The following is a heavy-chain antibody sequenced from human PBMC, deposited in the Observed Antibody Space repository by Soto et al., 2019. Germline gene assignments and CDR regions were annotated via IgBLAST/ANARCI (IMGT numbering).Heavy chain of an antibody. J-gene: IGHJ6*03. D-gene: IGHD2-15*01. CDR3: AREGGYCSGGSSYSRGGYYYYYYMDV. CDR2: INAGGGST. V-gene: IGHV1-46*03. CDR1: GYTFSSYA. Sequence: ASVKVSCKASGYTFSSYAMHWVRQAPGQGLEWMGRINAGGGSTSYAQKFQGRVTMTRDTSTSTVYMELSSLRSEDTAVYYCAREGGYCSGGSSYSRGGYYYYYYMDVWGKGTTVTVSS.